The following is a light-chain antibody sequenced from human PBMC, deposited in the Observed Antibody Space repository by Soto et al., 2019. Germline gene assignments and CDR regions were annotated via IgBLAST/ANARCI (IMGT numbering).Light chain of an antibody. V-gene: IGKV1-39*01. Sequence: DIQITQSPSSLSASVVERVTITCRASQSISTYLHWYQQKLGKAPKLLIYGASNLQSGVPSRFSGSGSGTDFTLTISSLQPEDFATYYCQQSYNTPITFGQGTRLEIK. CDR2: GAS. CDR1: QSISTY. CDR3: QQSYNTPIT. J-gene: IGKJ5*01.